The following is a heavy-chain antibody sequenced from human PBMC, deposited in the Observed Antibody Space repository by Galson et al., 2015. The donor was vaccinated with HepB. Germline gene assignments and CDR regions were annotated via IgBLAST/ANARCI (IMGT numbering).Heavy chain of an antibody. J-gene: IGHJ4*02. Sequence: SVKVSCKASGYTFTSYGISWVRQAPGQGLEWMGWISAYNGNTNYAQKLQGRVTMTTDTSTSTAYMELRSLRSDDTAVYYCARDREYCSGGSCYSVDTAMSSGGVFDYWGQGTLVTVSS. CDR3: ARDREYCSGGSCYSVDTAMSSGGVFDY. D-gene: IGHD2-15*01. CDR1: GYTFTSYG. V-gene: IGHV1-18*04. CDR2: ISAYNGNT.